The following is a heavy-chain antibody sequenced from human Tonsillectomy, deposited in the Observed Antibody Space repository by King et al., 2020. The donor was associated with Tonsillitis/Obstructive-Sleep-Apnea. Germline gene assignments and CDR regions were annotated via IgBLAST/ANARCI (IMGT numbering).Heavy chain of an antibody. CDR2: IYYSGST. D-gene: IGHD5-24*01. CDR1: GGSISSGGYY. CDR3: ARDFTDGNNYWNAFDI. Sequence: VQLQESGPGLVKPSQTLSLTCTVSGGSISSGGYYWSWIRQHPGKGLGWIGDIYYSGSTYCNPSLKSRVTISVDTSKNQFSLKLSSVTAADTAVYYCARDFTDGNNYWNAFDIWGQGTMVTVSS. J-gene: IGHJ3*02. V-gene: IGHV4-31*03.